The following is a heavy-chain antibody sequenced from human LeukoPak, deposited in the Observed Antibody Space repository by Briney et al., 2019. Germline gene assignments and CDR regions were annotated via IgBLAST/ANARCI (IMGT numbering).Heavy chain of an antibody. V-gene: IGHV4-38-2*01. J-gene: IGHJ6*03. D-gene: IGHD3-3*01. CDR3: SKVGTSSIFGGASITPNYYMDG. CDR1: GYSISRVYF. Sequence: SQTLSLTRDVSGYSISRVYFWGWTRHPPGKGLDWIGRIYHSGATYYNSFFKSRATISVDTSKDQSSLNLTSSTAADTSGYSWSKVGTSSIFGGASITPNYYMDGAGKGSSV. CDR2: IYHSGAT.